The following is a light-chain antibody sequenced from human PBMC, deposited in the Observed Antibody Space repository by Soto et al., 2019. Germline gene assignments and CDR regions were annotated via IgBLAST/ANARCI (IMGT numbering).Light chain of an antibody. CDR3: NSYTGSGIV. V-gene: IGLV2-14*01. CDR1: SSDVGGYNY. Sequence: QSALTHPPSASESPGQSVTIPCTGTSSDVGGYNYVSWYQHHPGKAPKLMIYEVSNRPSGASYRFSGSKSGNTASLTISGLQAEDEADYYCNSYTGSGIVFGTGTKVTV. CDR2: EVS. J-gene: IGLJ1*01.